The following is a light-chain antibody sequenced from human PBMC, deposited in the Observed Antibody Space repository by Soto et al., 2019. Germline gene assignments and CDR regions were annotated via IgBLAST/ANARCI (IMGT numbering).Light chain of an antibody. CDR2: DAS. Sequence: EIVMTQSPATLSVSPGERVTLSCRASQSAISNLAWYQQKPGQTPRLLIYDASTRATDIPARFSGGGSGTDFTLTISSLQPEDFATYYCQQVNVYPSTFGGGTKVDI. V-gene: IGKV3-15*01. J-gene: IGKJ4*01. CDR1: QSAISN. CDR3: QQVNVYPST.